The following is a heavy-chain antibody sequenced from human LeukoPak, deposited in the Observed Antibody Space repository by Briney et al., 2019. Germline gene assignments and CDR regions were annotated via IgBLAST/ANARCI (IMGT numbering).Heavy chain of an antibody. Sequence: PSETLSLTCTVSGGSISSSSYYWGWIRQPPGKGLEWIGSIYYSGSTYYNPSLKSRVTISVDTSKNQFSLKLSSVTAADTAVYYCARHVRTMVRGVNSNWFDPWGQGTLVTVSS. CDR1: GGSISSSSYY. CDR2: IYYSGST. J-gene: IGHJ5*02. V-gene: IGHV4-39*01. CDR3: ARHVRTMVRGVNSNWFDP. D-gene: IGHD3-10*01.